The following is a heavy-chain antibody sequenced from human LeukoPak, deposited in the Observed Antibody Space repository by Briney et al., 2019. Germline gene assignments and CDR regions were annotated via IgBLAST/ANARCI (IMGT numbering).Heavy chain of an antibody. CDR3: VGGAPGSYYHFDY. CDR2: ISWNSVTT. D-gene: IGHD3-10*01. CDR1: GFTFGDSA. V-gene: IGHV3-9*01. Sequence: PGGSLRLSCAASGFTFGDSATHWVRQVPGKGLEWVSGISWNSVTTEYADSAKGRFTISRDNAKNSLYLEINSLRVEDTALYFCVGGAPGSYYHFDYWGQRTLVTVSS. J-gene: IGHJ4*02.